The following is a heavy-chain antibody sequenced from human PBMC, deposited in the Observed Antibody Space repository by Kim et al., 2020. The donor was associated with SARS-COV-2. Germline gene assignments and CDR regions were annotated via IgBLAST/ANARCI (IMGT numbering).Heavy chain of an antibody. J-gene: IGHJ6*02. CDR1: GFTFSCYS. CDR2: ISSSSSYI. CDR3: ARDRLGEFYGMDV. V-gene: IGHV3-21*01. D-gene: IGHD3-10*01. Sequence: GGSLRISCAASGFTFSCYSMNWVRQAPGKGLEWVSSISSSSSYIYYADSVKGRFTISRDKAKNSLYLQMNSLRAEDTAVYYRARDRLGEFYGMDVWGQGTTVTVSS.